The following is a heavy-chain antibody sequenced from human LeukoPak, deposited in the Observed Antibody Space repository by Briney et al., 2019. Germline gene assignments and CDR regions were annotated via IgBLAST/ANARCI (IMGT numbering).Heavy chain of an antibody. CDR1: GGSVSSGSYY. CDR3: ARYDYEDWFDP. J-gene: IGHJ5*02. CDR2: IYYSGST. D-gene: IGHD4-17*01. V-gene: IGHV4-61*01. Sequence: PSETLSLTCTVSGGSVSSGSYYWSWILQPPWKGLEWIGYIYYSGSTNYNPSLKSRVTISVDTSKNQFSLKLSSVTAADTAVYYCARYDYEDWFDPWGQGTLVTVSS.